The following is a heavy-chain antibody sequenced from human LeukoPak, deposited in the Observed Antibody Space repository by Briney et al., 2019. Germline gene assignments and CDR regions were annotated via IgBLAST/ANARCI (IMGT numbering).Heavy chain of an antibody. CDR1: GFTFSSYW. J-gene: IGHJ4*02. Sequence: PGGSLRLSCAASGFTFSSYWMSWVRQAPGKGLEGVANIKQDGSEKYYVDSVKGRFTISRDNAKNSLYLQMNSLRAEDTAVYYCARDQAASQVYYFDYWGQGTLVTVSS. CDR3: ARDQAASQVYYFDY. V-gene: IGHV3-7*01. D-gene: IGHD2-15*01. CDR2: IKQDGSEK.